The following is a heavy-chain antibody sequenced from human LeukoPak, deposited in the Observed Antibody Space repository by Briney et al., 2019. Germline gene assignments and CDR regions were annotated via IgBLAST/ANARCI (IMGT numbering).Heavy chain of an antibody. CDR3: AREKGDSGAFDI. CDR2: IYSGGST. D-gene: IGHD2-21*02. Sequence: GGSLRLSCAASGFTVSSNYMSLVRQAPGKGLEWVSVIYSGGSTYYADSVKGRFTISRDNSKNTLYLQMNSLRAEDTAVYCCAREKGDSGAFDIWGQGTMVTVSS. V-gene: IGHV3-53*01. CDR1: GFTVSSNY. J-gene: IGHJ3*02.